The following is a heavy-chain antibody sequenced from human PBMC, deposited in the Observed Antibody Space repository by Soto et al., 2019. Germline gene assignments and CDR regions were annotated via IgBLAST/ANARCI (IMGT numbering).Heavy chain of an antibody. J-gene: IGHJ4*02. Sequence: PVGSLRLSCAASGFTFSSYGMHWVRQAPGKGLEWVAVIWYDGSNKYYADSVKGRFTISRDNSKNTLYLQMNSLRAEDTAVYYCARAIAVAGTIDYWGQGTLVTVSS. D-gene: IGHD6-19*01. CDR1: GFTFSSYG. CDR3: ARAIAVAGTIDY. CDR2: IWYDGSNK. V-gene: IGHV3-33*01.